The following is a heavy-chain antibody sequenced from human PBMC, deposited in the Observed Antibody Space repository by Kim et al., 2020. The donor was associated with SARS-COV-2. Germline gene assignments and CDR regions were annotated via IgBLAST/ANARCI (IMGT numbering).Heavy chain of an antibody. CDR2: IYYSGST. V-gene: IGHV4-31*03. J-gene: IGHJ6*02. D-gene: IGHD3-10*01. CDR1: GGSISSGGYY. CDR3: ARDQWFGERYYYYGMDV. Sequence: SETLSLTCTVSGGSISSGGYYWSWIRQHPGKGLEWIGYIYYSGSTYYNPSLKSRVTISVDTSKNQFSLKLSSVTAADTAVYYCARDQWFGERYYYYGMDVWGQGTTVTVSS.